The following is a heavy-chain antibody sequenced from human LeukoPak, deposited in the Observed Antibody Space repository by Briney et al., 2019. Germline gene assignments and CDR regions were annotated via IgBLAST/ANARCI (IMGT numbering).Heavy chain of an antibody. J-gene: IGHJ4*02. CDR3: VRDLVLTWTPGDDFDH. CDR2: IGTAGDT. CDR1: GFTFSSYD. D-gene: IGHD6-6*01. Sequence: GGSLRLSCAASGFTFSSYDMHWVRQATGKGLEWVSAIGTAGDTYYPGSVKGRFTISRENAKNTVYLQMDSLRAEDTAVYYCVRDLVLTWTPGDDFDHWGQGTLVTVSS. V-gene: IGHV3-13*01.